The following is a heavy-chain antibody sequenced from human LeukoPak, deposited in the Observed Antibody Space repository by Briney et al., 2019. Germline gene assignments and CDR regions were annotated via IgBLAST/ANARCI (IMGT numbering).Heavy chain of an antibody. Sequence: GGSLTLSCAASGFTVRSNYMSWVRQPPGKGLQGVSGIYSCRSTYYAASVTGRITISRDNSKTTLYLQMSSLRAEDTAVYYCARETYYASSGYYHTEPPSYFDYWGQGALVTVSS. V-gene: IGHV3-53*01. CDR1: GFTVRSNY. D-gene: IGHD3-22*01. J-gene: IGHJ4*02. CDR2: IYSCRST. CDR3: ARETYYASSGYYHTEPPSYFDY.